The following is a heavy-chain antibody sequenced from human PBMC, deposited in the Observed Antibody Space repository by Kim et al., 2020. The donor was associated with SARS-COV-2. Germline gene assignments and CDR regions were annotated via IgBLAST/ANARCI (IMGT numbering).Heavy chain of an antibody. CDR2: ISAYNGNT. CDR3: ARNFSGGVGSGWPDY. J-gene: IGHJ4*02. V-gene: IGHV1-18*01. D-gene: IGHD6-19*01. CDR1: GYTFISYG. Sequence: ASVKVSCKASGYTFISYGISWVRQAPGHGLEWMGWISAYNGNTNYAQKLQGRVTMTTDTSTSTAYMELRSLRSDDTAVYYCARNFSGGVGSGWPDYWGQGTLVTVSS.